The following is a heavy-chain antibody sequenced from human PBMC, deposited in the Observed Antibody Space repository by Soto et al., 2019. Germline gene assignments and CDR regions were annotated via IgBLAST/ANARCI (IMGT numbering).Heavy chain of an antibody. Sequence: SETLSLTCAVSGGSVSGSYYYWAWLRQSPGKGPEWIGSVFHTGFTSYNPSLESRVSVSVDTSKSQFSLELSAVTASDTAVYYCATSQKGYNWNYFDHWGQGALVTVSS. J-gene: IGHJ4*02. CDR2: VFHTGFT. D-gene: IGHD1-1*01. V-gene: IGHV4-39*01. CDR3: ATSQKGYNWNYFDH. CDR1: GGSVSGSYYY.